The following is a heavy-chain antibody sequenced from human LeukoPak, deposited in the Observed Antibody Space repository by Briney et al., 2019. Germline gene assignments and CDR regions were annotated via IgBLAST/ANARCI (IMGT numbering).Heavy chain of an antibody. V-gene: IGHV4-30-2*01. J-gene: IGHJ4*02. CDR1: GASITTSGFY. D-gene: IGHD1-20*01. Sequence: SETLSLTCTISGASITTSGFYWSWIRQPPGKGLEWVGYIYQRGGSFYNPSLKSRVTISIDRPKNQFSLKMNSATAADTAVYYCARGTNPLYNWQHEGFDYWGQGTLIAVSS. CDR3: ARGTNPLYNWQHEGFDY. CDR2: IYQRGGS.